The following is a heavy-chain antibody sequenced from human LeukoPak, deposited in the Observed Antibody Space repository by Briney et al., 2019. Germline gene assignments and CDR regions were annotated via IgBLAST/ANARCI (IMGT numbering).Heavy chain of an antibody. CDR3: ASIRRYSGSYSFDY. D-gene: IGHD1-26*01. V-gene: IGHV1-2*02. CDR2: INPNSGGT. CDR1: GYTFTGYY. J-gene: IGHJ4*02. Sequence: ASVKVSCKASGYTFTGYYMHWVRQAPGQGLEWMGWINPNSGGTNYAQKFRGRVTMTRDTSISTAYMELSRLRSDDTAVYYCASIRRYSGSYSFDYWGQGTLVTVSS.